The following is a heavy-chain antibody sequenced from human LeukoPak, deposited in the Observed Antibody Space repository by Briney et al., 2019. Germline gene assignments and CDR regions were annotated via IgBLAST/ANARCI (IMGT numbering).Heavy chain of an antibody. J-gene: IGHJ6*02. D-gene: IGHD2-2*01. CDR1: GGSISSYY. Sequence: PSETLSLTCTVSGGSISSYYWSWIRQPPGKGLEWIGYIYYSGSTNYNPSLKSRVTISVDTSKNQFSLKLSPVTAADTAVYYCASSAIVVVPAAAYYYYYYGMDVWGQGTTVTVSS. CDR2: IYYSGST. V-gene: IGHV4-59*08. CDR3: ASSAIVVVPAAAYYYYYYGMDV.